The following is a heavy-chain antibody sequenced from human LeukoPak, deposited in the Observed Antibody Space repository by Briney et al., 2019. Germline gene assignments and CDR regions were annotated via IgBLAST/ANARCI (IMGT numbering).Heavy chain of an antibody. Sequence: GGSLRLSCAASGFTFSSYAMSWVRQAPGKGLEWVSGISGSGGSTYYADSVKGRLTISRDNSKNTLYLQMNSLRAEDTAVYYCAKVGSAYYYDSSGYYDYWGQGALVTVSS. CDR3: AKVGSAYYYDSSGYYDY. CDR1: GFTFSSYA. D-gene: IGHD3-22*01. J-gene: IGHJ4*02. CDR2: ISGSGGST. V-gene: IGHV3-23*01.